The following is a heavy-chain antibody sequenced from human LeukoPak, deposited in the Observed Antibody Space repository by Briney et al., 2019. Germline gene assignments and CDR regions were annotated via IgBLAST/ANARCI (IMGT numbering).Heavy chain of an antibody. D-gene: IGHD3-3*02. CDR2: INHSGGT. CDR1: GGSFSDYY. Sequence: SETLSLTGAVYGGSFSDYYWTWLRQHPGKRLEWIGEINHSGGTNYNPSLQSRVTISIDTSNNQFSLKLSSVTVADTAVYLCATYGEAPYYHFDPWGQGTPVTVSS. CDR3: ATYGEAPYYHFDP. V-gene: IGHV4-34*01. J-gene: IGHJ5*02.